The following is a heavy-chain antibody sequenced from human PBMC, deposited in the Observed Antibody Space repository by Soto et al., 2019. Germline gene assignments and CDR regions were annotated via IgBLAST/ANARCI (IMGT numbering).Heavy chain of an antibody. V-gene: IGHV4-31*03. CDR2: IYYSGST. D-gene: IGHD5-12*01. CDR1: GGSISSGGYY. CDR3: ARGQDSGYENYYFDY. J-gene: IGHJ4*02. Sequence: PSETLSLTCTVPGGSISSGGYYWSWIRQHPGKGLEWIGYIYYSGSTYYNPSLKSRVTISVDTSKNQFSLKLSSVTAADTAVYYCARGQDSGYENYYFDYWGQGTLVSVSS.